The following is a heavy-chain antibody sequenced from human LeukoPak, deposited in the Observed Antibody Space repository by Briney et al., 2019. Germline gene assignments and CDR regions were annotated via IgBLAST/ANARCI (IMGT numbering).Heavy chain of an antibody. V-gene: IGHV1-8*03. CDR2: MNPNSGNT. CDR1: GYTFTSYD. CDR3: ARGPIRTTVTTAYYFDY. D-gene: IGHD4-11*01. Sequence: GASVKVSCKASGYTFTSYDINWVRQATGQGLEWMGWMNPNSGNTGYAQKVQGRVTITRNTSISTAYMELSSLRSEDTAVYYCARGPIRTTVTTAYYFDYWGQGTLVTVSS. J-gene: IGHJ4*02.